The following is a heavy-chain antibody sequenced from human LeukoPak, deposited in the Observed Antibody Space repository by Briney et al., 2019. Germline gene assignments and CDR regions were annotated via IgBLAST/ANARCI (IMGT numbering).Heavy chain of an antibody. CDR2: IHYSGST. Sequence: SETLSLTCTVSGGSISSYYWSWIRQPPGKGLEWIGYIHYSGSTNYNPSLKSRVTISVETSKNQFSLKLSSVTAADTAVYYCARQVKNYYDSSGYENYFDYWGQGTLVTVSS. J-gene: IGHJ4*02. D-gene: IGHD3-22*01. V-gene: IGHV4-59*01. CDR3: ARQVKNYYDSSGYENYFDY. CDR1: GGSISSYY.